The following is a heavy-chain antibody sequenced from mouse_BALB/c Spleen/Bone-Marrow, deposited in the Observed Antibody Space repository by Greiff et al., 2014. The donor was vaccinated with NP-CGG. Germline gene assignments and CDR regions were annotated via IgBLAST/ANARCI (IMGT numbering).Heavy chain of an antibody. CDR1: GFTFSSYT. Sequence: EVKLVESGGGLVQPGGSLKLSCAASGFTFSSYTMSWVRQTPERRLEWVAYISNGGGSTYYPDTVEDRFTISRDNAKNTLYLQMSSLKSEDTAMYYCARQLGLRWAMDYWGQGTSVTVSS. V-gene: IGHV5-12-2*01. D-gene: IGHD3-1*01. CDR3: ARQLGLRWAMDY. CDR2: ISNGGGST. J-gene: IGHJ4*01.